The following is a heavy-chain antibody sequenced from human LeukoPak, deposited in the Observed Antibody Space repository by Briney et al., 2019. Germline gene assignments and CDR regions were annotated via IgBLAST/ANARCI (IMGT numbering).Heavy chain of an antibody. V-gene: IGHV4-61*02. CDR3: ARAWFGELFYYMDV. Sequence: KPSETLSLTCTVSGGSISSSTYYWGWIRQPAGKGLEWIGRIYSSGGTNYNPSLTSRVTMSVDTSKNQFSLKLSSVAAADTAVYYCARAWFGELFYYMDVWGKGTTVTVSS. CDR2: IYSSGGT. D-gene: IGHD3-10*01. CDR1: GGSISSSTYY. J-gene: IGHJ6*03.